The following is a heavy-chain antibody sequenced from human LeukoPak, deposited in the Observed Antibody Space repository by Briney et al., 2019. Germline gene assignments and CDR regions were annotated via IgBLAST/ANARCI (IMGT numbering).Heavy chain of an antibody. CDR3: ARLVNVFFFDY. J-gene: IGHJ4*02. V-gene: IGHV4-39*01. D-gene: IGHD2/OR15-2a*01. CDR1: GGSISSSSYY. Sequence: SETLSLTCTVSGGSISSSSYYWGWIRQPPGKGLEWIGSIYYSGSTYYNPSLKSRVTISVDTSRNQFSLKLSSVTAADPAVYCCARLVNVFFFDYWGQGTLVTVSS. CDR2: IYYSGST.